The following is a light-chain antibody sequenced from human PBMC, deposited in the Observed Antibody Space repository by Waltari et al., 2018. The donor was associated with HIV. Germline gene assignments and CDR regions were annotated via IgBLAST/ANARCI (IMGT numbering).Light chain of an antibody. J-gene: IGLJ2*01. CDR3: CSYAGTYTFVL. CDR2: DVT. Sequence: QSALTQPRSVSGSPGQSVTISCTGTSSNVGGYNYVSWYQQHPDKAPKLMIYDVTKRPSGFPDRFSGSKSGNTASLTISGLQAEDEADYYCCSYAGTYTFVLFGGGTKLTVL. CDR1: SSNVGGYNY. V-gene: IGLV2-11*01.